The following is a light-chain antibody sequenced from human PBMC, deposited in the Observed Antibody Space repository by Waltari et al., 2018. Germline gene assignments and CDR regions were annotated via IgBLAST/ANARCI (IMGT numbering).Light chain of an antibody. CDR1: RSNIGNNA. V-gene: IGLV1-36*01. J-gene: IGLJ2*01. Sequence: QSVLTQPPSVSEAPRQRVTIPCSGIRSNIGNNAVNWYQQFPGRAPKLLIYYDDLLPSGVSDRFSGSKSGTSASLAISGLQSEDEAYYYCASWDDDLSGVVFGGGTKLTVL. CDR2: YDD. CDR3: ASWDDDLSGVV.